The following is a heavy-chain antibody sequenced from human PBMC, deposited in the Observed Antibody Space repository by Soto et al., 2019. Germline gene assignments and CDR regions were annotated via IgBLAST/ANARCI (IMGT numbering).Heavy chain of an antibody. CDR3: ARGGYGDYVLYFDY. CDR1: GFTFSSYA. CDR2: ISYDGSNK. D-gene: IGHD4-17*01. Sequence: PGGSLRRSCAASGFTFSSYAMHWVRQAPGKGLEWVAVISYDGSNKYYADSVKGRFTISRDNSKNTLYLQMNSLRAEDTAVYYCARGGYGDYVLYFDYWGQGTLVTVSS. V-gene: IGHV3-30-3*01. J-gene: IGHJ4*02.